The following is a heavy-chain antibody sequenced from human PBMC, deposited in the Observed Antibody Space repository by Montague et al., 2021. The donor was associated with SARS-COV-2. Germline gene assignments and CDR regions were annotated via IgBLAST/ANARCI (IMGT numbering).Heavy chain of an antibody. CDR2: INHSGGT. D-gene: IGHD6-19*01. CDR1: GRSFSGYY. V-gene: IGHV4-34*01. Sequence: SDTLSLTCAVYGRSFSGYYWSWIRQPPGKGLERIGEINHSGGTNXNPSLKSRVTISVDTSKNQFSLKLGSVTAADTAVYYCARGEYSSGWYGPKYYFDYWGQGTLVTVSS. J-gene: IGHJ4*02. CDR3: ARGEYSSGWYGPKYYFDY.